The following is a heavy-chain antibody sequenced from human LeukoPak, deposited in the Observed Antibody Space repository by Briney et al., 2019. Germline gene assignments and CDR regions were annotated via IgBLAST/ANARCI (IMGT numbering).Heavy chain of an antibody. J-gene: IGHJ4*02. CDR3: ASRYFDWFLTLTTSRDFDY. V-gene: IGHV3-21*01. CDR2: ISSSSGYI. CDR1: GFTISSYS. Sequence: GGSLRLSCAASGFTISSYSMNWVRQAPGKGLEWVSSISSSSGYIYYADSVKGRFTISRDNAKNSLYLQMNSLRAEDTAVYYCASRYFDWFLTLTTSRDFDYWGPGTLVTVSS. D-gene: IGHD3-9*01.